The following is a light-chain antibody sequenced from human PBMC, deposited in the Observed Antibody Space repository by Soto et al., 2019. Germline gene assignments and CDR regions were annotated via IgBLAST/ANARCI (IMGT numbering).Light chain of an antibody. V-gene: IGLV2-14*01. CDR3: SSFTSRHTYV. J-gene: IGLJ1*01. Sequence: QSALAQPASVSGSPGQSITISCTGTSSDVGAYNYVSWYQQNTGKAPKLLIYDVRYRPSGVSNRFSCSKSGNTAYLIISGLQAEDEADYYCSSFTSRHTYVFGSGTKLTVL. CDR1: SSDVGAYNY. CDR2: DVR.